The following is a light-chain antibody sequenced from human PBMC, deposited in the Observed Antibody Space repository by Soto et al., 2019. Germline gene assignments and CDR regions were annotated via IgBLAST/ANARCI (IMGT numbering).Light chain of an antibody. V-gene: IGKV3-20*01. Sequence: EVVLTQSSGTLSLSPGERATLSCRASQSVSNNYLAWYQQKPGQSPKLLIFGSSDRATSIPDRFSGSGSETDFTLTISSLEPEDFAVYYCQQYGSSPPYTFGQGTKLEIK. CDR1: QSVSNNY. CDR2: GSS. CDR3: QQYGSSPPYT. J-gene: IGKJ2*01.